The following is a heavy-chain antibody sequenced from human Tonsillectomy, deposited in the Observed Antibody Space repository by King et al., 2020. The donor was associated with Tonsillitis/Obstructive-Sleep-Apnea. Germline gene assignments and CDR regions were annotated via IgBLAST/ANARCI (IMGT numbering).Heavy chain of an antibody. D-gene: IGHD5-18*01. CDR2: ISSSGSTI. Sequence: VQLVESGGGLVQPGGSLRLSCAASGFTFSSYEMNWVRQAPRKGLEWVSYISSSGSTIYYADSVKGRFTISRDNAKNSLYLQMNSLRAEDTAVYYCARDLGVQLWADDYWGQGTLVTVSS. CDR3: ARDLGVQLWADDY. J-gene: IGHJ4*02. V-gene: IGHV3-48*03. CDR1: GFTFSSYE.